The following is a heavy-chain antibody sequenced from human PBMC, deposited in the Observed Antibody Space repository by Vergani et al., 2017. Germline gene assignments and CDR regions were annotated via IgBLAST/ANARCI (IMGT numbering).Heavy chain of an antibody. V-gene: IGHV3-30*03. J-gene: IGHJ6*02. D-gene: IGHD2-21*01. CDR1: GFTFSSYG. CDR2: ISYDGSNK. CDR3: AVIVGMDV. Sequence: QVQLVESGGGVVQPGRSLRLSCAASGFTFSSYGMHWVRQAPGKGLEWVAVISYDGSNKYYADSVKGRFTISRDNSKNTLYLQMNSLRAEDTAVYYCAVIVGMDVWGQGTTVTVS.